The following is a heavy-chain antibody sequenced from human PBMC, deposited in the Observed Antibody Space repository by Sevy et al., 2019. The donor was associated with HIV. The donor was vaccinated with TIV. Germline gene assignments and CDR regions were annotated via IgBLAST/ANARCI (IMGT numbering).Heavy chain of an antibody. J-gene: IGHJ4*02. D-gene: IGHD6-19*01. CDR3: TTDRYRIAVIDY. Sequence: GGSLRLSCAASGFTFSNAWMNWVRQAPGKGLEWVGRIKSKTDGGTTDYAAPVKDRFTISRHDSKNTLDLQMNSLKTEDTAVYYCTTDRYRIAVIDYWGQGTLVTVSS. CDR2: IKSKTDGGTT. CDR1: GFTFSNAW. V-gene: IGHV3-15*07.